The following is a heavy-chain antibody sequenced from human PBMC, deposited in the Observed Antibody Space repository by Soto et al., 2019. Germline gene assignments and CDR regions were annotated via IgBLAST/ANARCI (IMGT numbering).Heavy chain of an antibody. CDR1: GGFVTSGSYY. J-gene: IGHJ3*02. CDR3: ARVERGTATTVVDAFDI. V-gene: IGHV4-34*01. Sequence: SETLSLTCAVYGGFVTSGSYYWSWIRQPPGKGLEWIGEMSHSGGTHFNPSLKSRVTISVDTSKNQFTLKMSSVTAADTALYYCARVERGTATTVVDAFDIWGPRTMVTVSS. CDR2: MSHSGGT. D-gene: IGHD2-21*02.